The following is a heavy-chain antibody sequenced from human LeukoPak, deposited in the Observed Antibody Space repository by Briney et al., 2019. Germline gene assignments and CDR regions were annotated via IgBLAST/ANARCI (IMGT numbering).Heavy chain of an antibody. Sequence: GGSLRLSCAASGFTFSSYSMNWVRQAPGKGLEWVSYISSSSSTIYFADSVKGRFTISRDTANNSLYLQMNSLRAEDTAVYYCARGNYGDYVPFDYWGQGTLVTVSS. CDR1: GFTFSSYS. J-gene: IGHJ4*02. CDR3: ARGNYGDYVPFDY. V-gene: IGHV3-48*01. D-gene: IGHD4-17*01. CDR2: ISSSSSTI.